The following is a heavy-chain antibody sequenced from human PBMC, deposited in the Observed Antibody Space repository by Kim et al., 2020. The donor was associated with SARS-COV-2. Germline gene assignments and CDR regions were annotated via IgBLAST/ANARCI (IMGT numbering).Heavy chain of an antibody. CDR2: ISGSGGST. D-gene: IGHD3-22*01. CDR3: AKGYTSYDGYYYDSSGYYFDY. J-gene: IGHJ4*02. Sequence: GGSLRLSCAASGFTFSSYAMSWVRQAPGKGLEWVSAISGSGGSTYYADSVKGRFTISRDNSKNTLYLQMNSLRAEDTAVYYCAKGYTSYDGYYYDSSGYYFDYWGQGTLVTVSS. V-gene: IGHV3-23*01. CDR1: GFTFSSYA.